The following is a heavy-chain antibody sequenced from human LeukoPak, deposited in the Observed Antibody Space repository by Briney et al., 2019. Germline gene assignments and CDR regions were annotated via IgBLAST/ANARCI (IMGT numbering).Heavy chain of an antibody. CDR3: ARPDSSGYSRYAFDI. Sequence: SQTLSLTCTVSGGSVSNYYWSWIRQPPGKGLEWIGYIYYSRSTNYNPSLKSRVTISVDTSKNQFSLKLSSVTAADTAVYYCARPDSSGYSRYAFDIWGQGTMVSVSP. D-gene: IGHD3-22*01. CDR1: GGSVSNYY. V-gene: IGHV4-59*02. J-gene: IGHJ3*02. CDR2: IYYSRST.